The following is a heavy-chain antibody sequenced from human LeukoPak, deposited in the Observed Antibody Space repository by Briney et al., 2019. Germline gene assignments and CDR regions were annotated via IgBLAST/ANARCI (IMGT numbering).Heavy chain of an antibody. Sequence: GESLKISCKGYGYSFSDYWIGWVRQMPGKGLEWMGIIFPGDSDTKYSPSFQGQVTISVDKSLSTAYLQWTSLRASDTAIYYCARHGLGGCSGGRCFTSFHYYGMDVWGQGTTVTVSS. CDR2: IFPGDSDT. V-gene: IGHV5-51*01. J-gene: IGHJ6*02. CDR1: GYSFSDYW. D-gene: IGHD2-15*01. CDR3: ARHGLGGCSGGRCFTSFHYYGMDV.